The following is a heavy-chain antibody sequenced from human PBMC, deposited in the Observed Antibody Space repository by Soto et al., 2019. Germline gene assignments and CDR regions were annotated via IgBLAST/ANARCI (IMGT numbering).Heavy chain of an antibody. V-gene: IGHV6-1*01. Sequence: SQTLSLTCGISGDSVSRNSAAWNWIRQSPSRGLEWLGRTYYRSRWFNDYAVSVKGRITINPDTSKNQSSLQLNSVTPEDTAVYYCARAGNSQASGPFDYWGQGTLVTVSS. CDR3: ARAGNSQASGPFDY. D-gene: IGHD3-3*01. CDR1: GDSVSRNSAA. J-gene: IGHJ4*02. CDR2: TYYRSRWFN.